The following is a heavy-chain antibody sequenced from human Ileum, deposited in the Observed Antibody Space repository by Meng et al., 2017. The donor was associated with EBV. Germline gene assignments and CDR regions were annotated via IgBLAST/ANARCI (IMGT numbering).Heavy chain of an antibody. CDR3: ARESGRGYSSDY. CDR2: IIPMFGAP. CDR1: GGTFRNSA. J-gene: IGHJ4*02. V-gene: IGHV1-69*01. Sequence: QGRVGQSGAEVKRPGSSVKVSCKASGGTFRNSAISWVRQAPGQGLEWMGGIIPMFGAPDYAQRFQDRVTITADESTSTVYMELNSLRSEDTAVYYCARESGRGYSSDYWGQGTLVTVSS. D-gene: IGHD5-18*01.